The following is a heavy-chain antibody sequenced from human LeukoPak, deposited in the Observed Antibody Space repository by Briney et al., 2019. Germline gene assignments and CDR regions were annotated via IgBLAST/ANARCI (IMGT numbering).Heavy chain of an antibody. D-gene: IGHD1-26*01. CDR3: VKGWVYFDY. J-gene: IGHJ4*02. V-gene: IGHV4-59*02. Sequence: SETLSLTCIVSGGSVSSSSWSWIRRPPGEGLEWIGYIYNSGSPTYNPSLKSRVTISVDMSKNELSLRLTSVTAADTAVYYCVKGWVYFDYWGQGTLVTVSS. CDR1: GGSVSSSS. CDR2: IYNSGSP.